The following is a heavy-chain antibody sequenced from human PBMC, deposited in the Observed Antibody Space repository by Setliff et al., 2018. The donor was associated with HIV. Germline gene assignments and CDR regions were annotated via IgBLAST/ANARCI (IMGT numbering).Heavy chain of an antibody. CDR3: ALMLWGVPY. V-gene: IGHV3-72*01. CDR2: TGNKASSDTT. Sequence: GESLKISCAASGFTFRDHYMDWVRQAPGKGLEWVGRTGNKASSDTTQYAASVKGRFSISRHDSENTLFLQMNSLSTEDTAVYYCALMLWGVPYWGRGTLVTVSS. CDR1: GFTFRDHY. J-gene: IGHJ4*02. D-gene: IGHD3-10*01.